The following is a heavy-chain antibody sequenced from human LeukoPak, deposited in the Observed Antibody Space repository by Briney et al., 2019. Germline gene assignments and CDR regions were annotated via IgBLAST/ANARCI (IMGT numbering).Heavy chain of an antibody. Sequence: PSETLSLTCTVSGGSISSSSYYWDWIRQPPGKGLGWIGAIYYSGNTNYNPSLKSRVTISVDTSKNQFSLKLSSVTAADTAVYYCARHRIPAALASAFDYWGQGTLVTVSS. CDR3: ARHRIPAALASAFDY. CDR1: GGSISSSSYY. CDR2: IYYSGNT. V-gene: IGHV4-39*01. D-gene: IGHD2-2*01. J-gene: IGHJ4*02.